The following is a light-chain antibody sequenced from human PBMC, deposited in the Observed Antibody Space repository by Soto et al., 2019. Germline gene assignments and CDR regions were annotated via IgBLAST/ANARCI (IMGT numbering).Light chain of an antibody. V-gene: IGLV2-8*01. CDR3: SSYARRKIWV. CDR1: SSDIGGYNY. Sequence: QSALTQPPSVSGSPGQSVTISCAGTSSDIGGYNYVSWYQQYPGKAPKLMIYEVNHRSSGLSDRFSGSKSGNTASLTVSGLQAEDEADYYCSSYARRKIWVFGTGTKVTVL. CDR2: EVN. J-gene: IGLJ1*01.